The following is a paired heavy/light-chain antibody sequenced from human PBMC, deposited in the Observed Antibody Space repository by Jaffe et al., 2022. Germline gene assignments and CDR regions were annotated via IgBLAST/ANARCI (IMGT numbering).Heavy chain of an antibody. J-gene: IGHJ5*02. CDR2: IIDSGDST. D-gene: IGHD3-3*01. V-gene: IGHV3-23*01. CDR1: GFTFSSYA. Sequence: EVQLLESGGGFVQPGGSLRLSCAASGFTFSSYAMNWVRRAPGRGLEWVSAIIDSGDSTDYADSVKGRFTISRDNFKNTLYLQMTNLRADDSAVYHCVRAKGEWFHLGWFDPWGQGTLVTVAS. CDR3: VRAKGEWFHLGWFDP.
Light chain of an antibody. Sequence: ESVLAQSPVTLSLSPGERATLSCRASEGVSNGYLAWYQQKPGQAPRLLIFGVSTRATGIPDRFSGSGSGTDFTLTISRLEAEDFAVYYCQQYGREPLTFGGGTKVEIK. J-gene: IGKJ4*01. CDR3: QQYGREPLT. V-gene: IGKV3-20*01. CDR2: GVS. CDR1: EGVSNGY.